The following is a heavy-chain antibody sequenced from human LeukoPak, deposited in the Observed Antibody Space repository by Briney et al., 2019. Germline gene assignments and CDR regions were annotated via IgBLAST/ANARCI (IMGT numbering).Heavy chain of an antibody. D-gene: IGHD6-13*01. CDR1: GYTFTGYY. J-gene: IGHJ5*02. Sequence: ASVKVSCKASGYTFTGYYMHWVRQAPGQGLEWMGRINPNSGGTNYAQKFQGRVTMTRDTYISTAYMELSRLRSDDTAVYYCARDRSGIAAAGWAYNWFDPWGQGTLVTVSS. CDR3: ARDRSGIAAAGWAYNWFDP. CDR2: INPNSGGT. V-gene: IGHV1-2*06.